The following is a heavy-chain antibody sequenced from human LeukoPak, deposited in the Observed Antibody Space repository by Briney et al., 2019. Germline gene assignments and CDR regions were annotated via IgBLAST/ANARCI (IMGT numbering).Heavy chain of an antibody. CDR3: ARESYGGNLSPLGAFDI. CDR2: IYTSGST. Sequence: SETLSLTCTVSGGSISSYYWSWIRQPAGKGLEWIGRIYTSGSTNYNPSLKSRVPMSVDTSKNQFSLKLSSVTAADTAVYYCARESYGGNLSPLGAFDIWGQGTMVTVSS. V-gene: IGHV4-4*07. J-gene: IGHJ3*02. CDR1: GGSISSYY. D-gene: IGHD4-23*01.